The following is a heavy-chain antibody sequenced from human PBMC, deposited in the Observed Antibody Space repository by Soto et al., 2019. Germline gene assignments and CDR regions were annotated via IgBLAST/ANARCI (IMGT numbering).Heavy chain of an antibody. CDR2: IYNDGST. CDR1: GAAVSNGDYR. CDR3: ARVRGYSGYDMANWFDP. V-gene: IGHV4-30-4*08. D-gene: IGHD5-12*01. J-gene: IGHJ5*02. Sequence: SETLSLTCTVSGAAVSNGDYRWNWIRQPPGKGLEWIGDIYNDGSTHYNPSLKSRVTISVDTSKNQFSLRLSSVTAADTAVYYCARVRGYSGYDMANWFDPWGQGTLVTVSS.